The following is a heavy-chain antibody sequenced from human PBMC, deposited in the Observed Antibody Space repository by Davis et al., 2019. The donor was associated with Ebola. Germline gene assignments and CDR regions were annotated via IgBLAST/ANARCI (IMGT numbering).Heavy chain of an antibody. Sequence: SVKVSCKASGGTFSSYAISWVRQAPGQGLEWMGRIIPILGIANYAQKFQGRVTITADKSTSTAYMELSSLRSEDTAVYYCARRRVPEGYYYGMDVWGQGTTVTVSS. CDR3: ARRRVPEGYYYGMDV. CDR1: GGTFSSYA. V-gene: IGHV1-69*04. D-gene: IGHD6-19*01. J-gene: IGHJ6*02. CDR2: IIPILGIA.